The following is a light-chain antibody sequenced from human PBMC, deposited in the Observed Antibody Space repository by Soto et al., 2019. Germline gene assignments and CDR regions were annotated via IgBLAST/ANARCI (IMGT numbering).Light chain of an antibody. J-gene: IGKJ5*01. CDR2: AAS. CDR3: QQLNSYPT. V-gene: IGKV1-5*01. CDR1: QTISSW. Sequence: DIQMTQSPSTLSGSVGDRVTITCRASQTISSWLAWYQQKPGKAPKLLIYAASTLQSGVPSRFSGSGSGTDFTLTIRSLQPEDFATYYCQQLNSYPTFGQGTRLEIK.